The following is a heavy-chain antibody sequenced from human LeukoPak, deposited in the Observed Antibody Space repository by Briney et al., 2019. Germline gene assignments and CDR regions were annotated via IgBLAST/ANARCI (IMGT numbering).Heavy chain of an antibody. D-gene: IGHD2-15*01. V-gene: IGHV4-4*07. J-gene: IGHJ4*02. CDR2: IYTSGTT. Sequence: SETLSLTCTVSGASMSKSFWSWIRQPAGKGLEWIGRIYTSGTTNYNPSLNSRVTLSVDTSNNQFSLKLTSVTAADTALYYCARAPAGCGGTCAFDYWGQGTLVTVSS. CDR1: GASMSKSF. CDR3: ARAPAGCGGTCAFDY.